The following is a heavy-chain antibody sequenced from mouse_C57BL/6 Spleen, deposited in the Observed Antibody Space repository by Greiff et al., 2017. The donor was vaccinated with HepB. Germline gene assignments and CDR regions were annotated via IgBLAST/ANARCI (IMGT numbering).Heavy chain of an antibody. CDR2: ISDGGSYT. D-gene: IGHD2-5*01. Sequence: EVQRVESGGGLVKPGGSLKLSCAASGFTFSSYAMSWVRQTPEKRLEWVATISDGGSYTYYPDNVKGRFTISRDNAKNNLYLQMSHLKSEDTAMYYCARDDSNYWYFDVWGTGTTVTVSS. V-gene: IGHV5-4*01. J-gene: IGHJ1*03. CDR1: GFTFSSYA. CDR3: ARDDSNYWYFDV.